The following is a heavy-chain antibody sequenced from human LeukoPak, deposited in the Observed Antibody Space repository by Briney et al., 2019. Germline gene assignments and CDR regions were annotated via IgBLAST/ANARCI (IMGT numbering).Heavy chain of an antibody. CDR2: IKQDGSEE. CDR3: ARDKIEGPSNFDN. Sequence: GGSLRLSCAAFGFTFSRYWMTWVRQAPGKGPEWVANIKQDGSEEYYVDSVKGRFTISRDNAKNSLYLQMNSLRAEDTAIYYCARDKIEGPSNFDNWGQGTLVIVSS. J-gene: IGHJ4*02. V-gene: IGHV3-7*03. D-gene: IGHD2/OR15-2a*01. CDR1: GFTFSRYW.